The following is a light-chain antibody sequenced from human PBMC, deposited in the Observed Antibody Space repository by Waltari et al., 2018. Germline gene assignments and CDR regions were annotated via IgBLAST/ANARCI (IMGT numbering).Light chain of an antibody. CDR3: ATWDDSLSVYV. V-gene: IGLV1-44*01. J-gene: IGLJ6*01. CDR2: STH. Sequence: LTQPPSASGTPGQRVTISCSGSTSNIGGNSVHWYQQLPGTAPKLLMYSTHQRPSGVPDRCSGSKSGTSASLAISELQSDDEGDYYCATWDDSLSVYVFSSGTTVTVL. CDR1: TSNIGGNS.